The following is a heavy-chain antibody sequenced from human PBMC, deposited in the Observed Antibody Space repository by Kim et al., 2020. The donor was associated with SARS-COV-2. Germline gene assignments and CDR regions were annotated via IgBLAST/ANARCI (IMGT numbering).Heavy chain of an antibody. Sequence: GGSLRLSCAASGFTFSSYAMSWVRQAPGKGLEWVSAISGSGGSTYYADSVKGRFTISRDNSKNTLYLQMNSLRAEDTAVYYCAKDQYYYDSSGLCTFDYWGQGTLVTVSS. V-gene: IGHV3-23*01. J-gene: IGHJ4*02. CDR3: AKDQYYYDSSGLCTFDY. D-gene: IGHD3-22*01. CDR2: ISGSGGST. CDR1: GFTFSSYA.